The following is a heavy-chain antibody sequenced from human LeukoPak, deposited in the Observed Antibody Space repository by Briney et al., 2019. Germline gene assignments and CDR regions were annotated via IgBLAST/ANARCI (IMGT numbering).Heavy chain of an antibody. Sequence: ASVKVSCKASGYTFTSYYMHWVRQAPGQGLEWMGLINPSGGSTSYAQKFQGRVTMTRDTSTSTVYMELSSLRSEDTAVYYCARDLAQWLGSNWFDPWGQGTLVTVSS. V-gene: IGHV1-46*01. CDR1: GYTFTSYY. CDR2: INPSGGST. J-gene: IGHJ5*02. D-gene: IGHD6-19*01. CDR3: ARDLAQWLGSNWFDP.